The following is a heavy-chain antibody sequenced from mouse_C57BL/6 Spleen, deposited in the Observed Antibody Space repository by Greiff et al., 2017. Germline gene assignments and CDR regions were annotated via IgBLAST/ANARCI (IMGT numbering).Heavy chain of an antibody. D-gene: IGHD1-1*01. CDR2: ISSGSSTI. V-gene: IGHV5-17*01. CDR1: GFTFSDYG. Sequence: EVKLVESGGGLVKPGGSLKLSCAASGFTFSDYGMHWVRQAPEKGLEWVAYISSGSSTIYYADTVKGRFTISRDNAKNTLFLQMTSLRSEDTAMYYCARPTVVARDYYAMDYWGQGTSVTVSS. CDR3: ARPTVVARDYYAMDY. J-gene: IGHJ4*01.